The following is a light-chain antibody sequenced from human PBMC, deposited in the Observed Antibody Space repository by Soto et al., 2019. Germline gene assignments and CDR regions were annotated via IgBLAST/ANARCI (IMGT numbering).Light chain of an antibody. CDR2: GAS. CDR3: QQYSAWPLT. J-gene: IGKJ4*01. Sequence: EIVMTQCPTTLSVSPGERATLFCRASQSVRSNFLAWYQQKPGQAPRLLIYGASTRATGVPARFSGSGSGTEFTLTISSLQPEDFAVYYWQQYSAWPLTFGGGTKVDIK. CDR1: QSVRSN. V-gene: IGKV3-15*01.